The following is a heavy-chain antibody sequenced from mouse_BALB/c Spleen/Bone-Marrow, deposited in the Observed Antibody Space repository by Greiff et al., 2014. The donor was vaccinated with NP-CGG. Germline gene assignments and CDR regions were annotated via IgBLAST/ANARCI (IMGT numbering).Heavy chain of an antibody. V-gene: IGHV2-6-7*01. D-gene: IGHD2-14*01. J-gene: IGHJ4*01. CDR1: GFSLTGYG. CDR3: ARDHYYRCPYAMTT. Sequence: QVQLKESGPGLVAPSQSLSITCTVSGFSLTGYGVNWVRQPPGKGLEWLGMIWGDGSTDYNSALKSRLSISKDNSKSQVFLKMNSLQTDDTARYYCARDHYYRCPYAMTTGVKEPQSPSPQ. CDR2: IWGDGST.